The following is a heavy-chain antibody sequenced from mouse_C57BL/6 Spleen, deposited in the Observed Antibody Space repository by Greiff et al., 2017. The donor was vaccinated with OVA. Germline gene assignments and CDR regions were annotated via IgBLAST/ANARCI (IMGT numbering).Heavy chain of an antibody. J-gene: IGHJ2*01. CDR2: IDPSDSET. CDR1: GYTFTSYW. D-gene: IGHD2-1*01. CDR3: ARHYYGNYDY. V-gene: IGHV1-52*01. Sequence: QVQLQQPGAELVRPGSSVKLSCKASGYTFTSYWMHWVKQRPIQGLEWIGNIDPSDSETHYNQKFKDKATLTVDKSSSTAYLQLSSLTSEDSAVYYCARHYYGNYDYWGQGTTLTVSS.